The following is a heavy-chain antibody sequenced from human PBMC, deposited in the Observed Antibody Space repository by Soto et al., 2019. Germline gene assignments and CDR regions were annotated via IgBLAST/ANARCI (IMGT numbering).Heavy chain of an antibody. J-gene: IGHJ4*02. V-gene: IGHV3-23*01. CDR3: AKRPTAGGGPFDC. Sequence: GGSLRLSCAASGFTFSSYAMSWVRQAPGKGLEWVSTISVSGNTYYADSVKGRLTISRDNSKNTLSLQMNSLRVDDTAVYYCAKRPTAGGGPFDCWGQGTLVTVSS. CDR1: GFTFSSYA. D-gene: IGHD3-16*01. CDR2: ISVSGNT.